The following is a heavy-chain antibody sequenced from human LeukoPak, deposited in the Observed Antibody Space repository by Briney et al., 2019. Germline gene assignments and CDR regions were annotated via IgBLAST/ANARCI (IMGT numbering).Heavy chain of an antibody. CDR2: IKSKTDGGTT. Sequence: GGSLRLSCAASGFTFSSYAMSWVRQAPGKGLEWVGRIKSKTDGGTTDYAAPVKGRFTISRDDSKNTLYLQMNSLKTEDTAVYYCTTDLEDGYNFWGQGTLVTVSS. J-gene: IGHJ4*02. D-gene: IGHD5-24*01. V-gene: IGHV3-15*01. CDR1: GFTFSSYA. CDR3: TTDLEDGYNF.